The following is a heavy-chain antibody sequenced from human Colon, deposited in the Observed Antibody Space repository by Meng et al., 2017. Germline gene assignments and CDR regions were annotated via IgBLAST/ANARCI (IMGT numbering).Heavy chain of an antibody. Sequence: GESLKISCAASGFTFNNYAMTCVRQAPGRGLEWVSAISGSGDPTYYADSVKGRFTISRDNSKNTLYLQMNSLRAEDTALYYCAKDWPTGDRPLGAFDIWGQGTMVTVSS. CDR1: GFTFNNYA. J-gene: IGHJ3*02. V-gene: IGHV3-23*01. CDR3: AKDWPTGDRPLGAFDI. CDR2: ISGSGDPT. D-gene: IGHD7-27*01.